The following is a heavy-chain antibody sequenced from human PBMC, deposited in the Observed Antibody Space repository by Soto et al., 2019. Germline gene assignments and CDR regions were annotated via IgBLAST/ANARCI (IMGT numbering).Heavy chain of an antibody. CDR3: ARGRRRRNGGCDI. J-gene: IGHJ3*02. CDR2: MNANSGNT. Sequence: QVQLVQSGAEVTKPGASVKVYCKASGYTFTSYDLSWVRQATGQGLEWLGWMNANSGNTGYPQKLQDRVTMTRNTAIRTAYMELSSPRSENTATYYCARGRRRRNGGCDIWGPGTIGTVSS. D-gene: IGHD2-8*01. V-gene: IGHV1-8*01. CDR1: GYTFTSYD.